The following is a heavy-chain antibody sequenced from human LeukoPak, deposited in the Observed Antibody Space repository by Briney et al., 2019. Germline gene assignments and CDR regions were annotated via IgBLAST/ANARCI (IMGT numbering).Heavy chain of an antibody. D-gene: IGHD2-15*01. V-gene: IGHV4-38-2*01. CDR1: GYSINSGYY. Sequence: SETLSLTCAVSGYSINSGYYWGWIRQPPGKGLEWIGSISQSGSTYYRASLKSRVTISMDTSKNQFYLKLRSVTAADTAVYYCARHTYCLGGSCYVDNWGQGTLVTVSS. CDR2: ISQSGST. J-gene: IGHJ4*02. CDR3: ARHTYCLGGSCYVDN.